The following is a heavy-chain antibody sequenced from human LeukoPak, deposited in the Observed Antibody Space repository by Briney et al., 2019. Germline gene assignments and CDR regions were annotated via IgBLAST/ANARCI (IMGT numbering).Heavy chain of an antibody. CDR2: IYYSGST. CDR1: GGSISSYY. J-gene: IGHJ4*02. Sequence: SETLSPTCTVSGGSISSYYWSWIRQPPGKGLEWIGYIYYSGSTNYNPSLKSRVTISVDTSKNQFSLKLSSVTAADTAVYYCARYVVVTAYFDYWGQGTLVTVSP. CDR3: ARYVVVTAYFDY. D-gene: IGHD2-21*02. V-gene: IGHV4-59*01.